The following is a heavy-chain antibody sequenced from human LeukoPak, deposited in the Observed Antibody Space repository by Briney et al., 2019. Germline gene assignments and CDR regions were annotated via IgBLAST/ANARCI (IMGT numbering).Heavy chain of an antibody. Sequence: GGSLRLSCAASGFTFSSYEMNWVRQAPGKGLEWISYISGSGSVSYYEDSVKGRSTISRDNAKNSLYLQMNSLRDEDTALYYCARDGGFGFLAAFDIWGQGTMVTVSS. J-gene: IGHJ3*02. CDR2: ISGSGSVS. CDR3: ARDGGFGFLAAFDI. D-gene: IGHD3-10*01. CDR1: GFTFSSYE. V-gene: IGHV3-48*03.